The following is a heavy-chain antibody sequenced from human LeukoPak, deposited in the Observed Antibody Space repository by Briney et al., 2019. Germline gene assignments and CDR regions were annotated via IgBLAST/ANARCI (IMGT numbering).Heavy chain of an antibody. Sequence: GGSLRLSCAASGFTFDDYAMHWLRHAPGKGLEWVSGISWNSGSIGHADSVKGRFTISRDNAKNSLYLQMNSLRAEDTALYYCAREASGSYYNYFDCWGQGTLVTVSS. D-gene: IGHD1-26*01. J-gene: IGHJ4*02. CDR3: AREASGSYYNYFDC. CDR1: GFTFDDYA. V-gene: IGHV3-9*01. CDR2: ISWNSGSI.